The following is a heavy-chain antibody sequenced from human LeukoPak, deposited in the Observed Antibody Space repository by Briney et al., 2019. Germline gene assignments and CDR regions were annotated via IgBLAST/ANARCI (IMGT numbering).Heavy chain of an antibody. CDR2: ISGSCGST. D-gene: IGHD3-3*01. CDR3: AKSTLYDFWSGYPYYFDY. V-gene: IGHV3-23*01. Sequence: GGSLRLSCAASGFTFSSYAMSWVRQAPGKGLEWVSAISGSCGSTYYADSVKGRFTISRDNSKNTLYLQMNSLRAEDTAVYYCAKSTLYDFWSGYPYYFDYWGQGTLVTVSS. J-gene: IGHJ4*02. CDR1: GFTFSSYA.